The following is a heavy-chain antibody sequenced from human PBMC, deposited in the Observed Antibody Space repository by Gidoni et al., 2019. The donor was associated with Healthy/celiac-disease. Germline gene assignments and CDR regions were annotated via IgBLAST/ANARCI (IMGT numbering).Heavy chain of an antibody. J-gene: IGHJ3*02. V-gene: IGHV4-61*02. CDR1: GGSISSGSYY. D-gene: IGHD3-9*01. Sequence: QVQLQESGRGLVKPSQTLSLTCTVSGGSISSGSYYWSWIRQPAGRELEWIGRIYTSGSTSYNPSLKSRVTISVDPSKNQFSLKLSSVTAADTAVYYCARATTYYDILTGYYLDAFDIWGQGTMVTVSS. CDR3: ARATTYYDILTGYYLDAFDI. CDR2: IYTSGST.